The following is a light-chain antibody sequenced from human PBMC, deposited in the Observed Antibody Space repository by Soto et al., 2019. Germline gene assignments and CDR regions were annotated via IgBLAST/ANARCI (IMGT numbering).Light chain of an antibody. Sequence: DIQMTQSPSTLSASVGDRVTITCRASQSISRWLARYQQKPGKAPKLLIYKASSLESGVPSRFNGSGSGTEFTLTISSLQPDDFATYYCQQYNSWTFGQGTKVEIK. CDR3: QQYNSWT. J-gene: IGKJ1*01. CDR1: QSISRW. CDR2: KAS. V-gene: IGKV1-5*03.